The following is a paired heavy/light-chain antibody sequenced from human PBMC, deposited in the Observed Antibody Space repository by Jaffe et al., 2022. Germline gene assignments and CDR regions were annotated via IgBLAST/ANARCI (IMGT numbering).Light chain of an antibody. Sequence: QSVLTQPPSVSGAPGQRVTISCTGSSSNIGAGSAVHWYQHPPGTAPKLVIHGNNNRPSGVPDRFSGSKSGTSASLAITGLQAEDEADYYCLALDISLMSWVFGGGTKLTVL. V-gene: IGLV1-40*01. CDR2: GNN. CDR3: LALDISLMSWV. CDR1: SSNIGAGSA. J-gene: IGLJ3*02.
Heavy chain of an antibody. V-gene: IGHV3-7*05. CDR2: IKPDGSER. CDR3: ARFYYYASGSYYSMDV. CDR1: GFTFSSYW. J-gene: IGHJ6*03. Sequence: EVQLVESGGGLVQPGGSLRLSCAASGFTFSSYWMSWVRQAPGKGLEWVANIKPDGSERYYVDSVKGRFTISRDNVKSSLYVQMNSLRAEDTAVYFCARFYYYASGSYYSMDVWGKGTTVTVSS. D-gene: IGHD3-10*01.